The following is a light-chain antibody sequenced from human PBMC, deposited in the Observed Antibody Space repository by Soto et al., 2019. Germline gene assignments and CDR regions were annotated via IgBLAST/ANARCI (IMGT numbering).Light chain of an antibody. CDR1: SSDVGTYYF. CDR2: EGT. J-gene: IGLJ1*01. V-gene: IGLV2-23*01. CDR3: CSYAGNNIFV. Sequence: QSALTQPASVSGSLGQSITISCTGSSSDVGTYYFVSWYQQHPGKVPKLMIYEGTKRLSGVSDRFSGSKSGNTASMTISGLQAEDEANYYCCSYAGNNIFVFGTGTKLTVL.